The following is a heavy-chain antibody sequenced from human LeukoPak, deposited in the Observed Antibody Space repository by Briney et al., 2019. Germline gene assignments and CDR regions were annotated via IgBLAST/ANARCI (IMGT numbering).Heavy chain of an antibody. CDR2: IVPSGGTT. Sequence: PGGSLRLSCAASGFTFSSYGMNWVRQAPGKGLEWVSGIVPSGGTTYYADSVKGRFTISRDNSKNTLYLQMNSLRAEDTAVYYCAKDHYSSSWSFYWGQGTLVTVSS. J-gene: IGHJ4*02. V-gene: IGHV3-23*01. CDR1: GFTFSSYG. CDR3: AKDHYSSSWSFY. D-gene: IGHD6-13*01.